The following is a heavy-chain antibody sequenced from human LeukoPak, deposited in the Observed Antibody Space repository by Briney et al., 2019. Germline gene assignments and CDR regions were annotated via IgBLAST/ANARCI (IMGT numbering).Heavy chain of an antibody. CDR1: GGSFSGYY. J-gene: IGHJ4*02. V-gene: IGHV4-59*01. CDR3: AFSYSSSWLK. Sequence: PSETLSLTCAVYGGSFSGYYWSWIRQPPGKGLEWIGYIYYSGSTNYNPSLKSRVTISVDTSENQFSLKLSSVTAADTAVYYCAFSYSSSWLKWGQGTLVTVSS. D-gene: IGHD6-13*01. CDR2: IYYSGST.